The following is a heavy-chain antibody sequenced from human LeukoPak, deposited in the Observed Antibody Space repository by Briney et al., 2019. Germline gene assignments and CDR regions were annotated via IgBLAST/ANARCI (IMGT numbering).Heavy chain of an antibody. V-gene: IGHV4-34*01. D-gene: IGHD6-6*01. J-gene: IGHJ6*03. CDR2: INHSGST. Sequence: SETLSLTCAVYGGSFRGYYWSWIRQPPGKGLEWIGEINHSGSTNYNPSLKSRVTISVDTSKNQFSLKLSSVTAADTAVYYCARGGEQLVPGEPYYMDVWGKGTTVTVSS. CDR1: GGSFRGYY. CDR3: ARGGEQLVPGEPYYMDV.